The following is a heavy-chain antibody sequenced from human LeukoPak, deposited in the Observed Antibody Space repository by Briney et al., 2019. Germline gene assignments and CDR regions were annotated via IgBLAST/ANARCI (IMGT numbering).Heavy chain of an antibody. CDR3: AKTGDYFDSTDYYRPDAFDI. CDR1: GLTFRIYA. CDR2: ISGSGGRT. D-gene: IGHD3-22*01. J-gene: IGHJ3*02. V-gene: IGHV3-23*01. Sequence: GGSLRLSCAGSGLTFRIYAMTWVRQAPGKGLEWVSAISGSGGRTYYADSVKGRFTISRDKSNNTLYLQMNSLRAEDTALYYCAKTGDYFDSTDYYRPDAFDIWGQGTMVTVSS.